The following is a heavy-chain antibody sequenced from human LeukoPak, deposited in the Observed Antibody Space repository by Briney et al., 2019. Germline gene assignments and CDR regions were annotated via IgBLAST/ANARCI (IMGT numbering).Heavy chain of an antibody. CDR3: ARGFYGSGSQFDY. CDR2: IFHTGHT. V-gene: IGHV4-30-2*01. Sequence: SQTLSLTCAVSVGSISSGDYPWSWIRQPPGKGLEWIGYIFHTGHTSYNPSLKSRVTISVDMSKNQLSLKLSSVTAADTAVYYCARGFYGSGSQFDYWGQGTLVTVSS. D-gene: IGHD3-10*01. J-gene: IGHJ4*02. CDR1: VGSISSGDYP.